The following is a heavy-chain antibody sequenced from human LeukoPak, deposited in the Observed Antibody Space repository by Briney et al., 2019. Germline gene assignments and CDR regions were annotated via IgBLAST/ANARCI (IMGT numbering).Heavy chain of an antibody. J-gene: IGHJ4*02. V-gene: IGHV3-48*04. D-gene: IGHD5-18*01. CDR3: ARDERGGYSYGLGFDY. Sequence: GGSLRLSCAASGFIFSDYSVNWVRQAPGKGLEWVSYISGRSSTIYYADSVKGRFTISRDNAKNSLYLQMNSLRAEDTAVYYCARDERGGYSYGLGFDYWGQGILVTVSS. CDR1: GFIFSDYS. CDR2: ISGRSSTI.